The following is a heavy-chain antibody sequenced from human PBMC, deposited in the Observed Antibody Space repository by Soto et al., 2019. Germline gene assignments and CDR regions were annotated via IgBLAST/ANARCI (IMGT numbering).Heavy chain of an antibody. CDR1: GFTFNNYA. J-gene: IGHJ6*02. CDR2: ISYNGNNK. D-gene: IGHD3-3*01. Sequence: QVQLVQSGGGVVQPGRSLTLSCAASGFTFNNYALHWVRQAPGEGLEWVTVISYNGNNKYYADSVKGRFTISRDNSKNTLYLQMNSLRAEDTAVYYCAREGHDFWSGFPGVTVDVWGQGTTVIVSS. V-gene: IGHV3-30-3*01. CDR3: AREGHDFWSGFPGVTVDV.